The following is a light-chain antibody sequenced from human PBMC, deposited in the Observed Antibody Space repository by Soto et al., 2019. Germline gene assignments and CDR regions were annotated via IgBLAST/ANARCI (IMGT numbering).Light chain of an antibody. Sequence: EIVMTQSPATLSVSPGERATLSCRASQSVFSSLAWYQQKPGQAPRLLIYGAATRATGIPARFSGSGSETEFTLTINSLQSEDFAVYYCQQYHNWPAFGQGTKVEIK. CDR2: GAA. CDR1: QSVFSS. CDR3: QQYHNWPA. V-gene: IGKV3-15*01. J-gene: IGKJ1*01.